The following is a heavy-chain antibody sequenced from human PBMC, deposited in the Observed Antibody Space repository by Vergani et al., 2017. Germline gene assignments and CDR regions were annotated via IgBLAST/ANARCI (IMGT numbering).Heavy chain of an antibody. CDR2: IYYSGST. J-gene: IGHJ5*02. Sequence: QVQLQQWGAGLLKPSETLSLTCAVYGGSFSGYYWSWIRQPPGKGLEWIGYIYYSGSTNYNPSLKSRVTISVDTSKNQFSLKLSSVTAADTAVYYCARTRSQITIFGVLRSWFDPWGQGTLVTVSS. CDR1: GGSFSGYY. V-gene: IGHV4-34*11. D-gene: IGHD3-3*01. CDR3: ARTRSQITIFGVLRSWFDP.